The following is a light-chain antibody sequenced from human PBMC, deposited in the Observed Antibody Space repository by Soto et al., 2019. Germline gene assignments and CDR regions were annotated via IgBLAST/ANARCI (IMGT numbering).Light chain of an antibody. Sequence: QAVVTQPPSASGTPGQRVTISCSGSSSNIGSNAVNWYRQLPGTAPKLLIYTTNQRPAGVPARFSGSKSGTSASLAISGLQSEDEADYYCAAWDGSLNVYVFGTATKLTVL. J-gene: IGLJ1*01. CDR3: AAWDGSLNVYV. CDR1: SSNIGSNA. CDR2: TTN. V-gene: IGLV1-44*01.